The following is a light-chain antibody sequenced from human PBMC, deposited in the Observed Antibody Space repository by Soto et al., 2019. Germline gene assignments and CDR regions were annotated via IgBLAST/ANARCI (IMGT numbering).Light chain of an antibody. CDR2: VSSDGSH. CDR1: SGHSDYA. V-gene: IGLV4-69*01. J-gene: IGLJ2*01. CDR3: QTWATDIRV. Sequence: QPVLTQSPSASASLGASVKLTCTLSSGHSDYAIAWHQQQPEKGPRYLMKVSSDGSHTKGDGIPDRFSGSSSGAERYLTISSLQSEDEADYYCQTWATDIRVFGGGTKLTVL.